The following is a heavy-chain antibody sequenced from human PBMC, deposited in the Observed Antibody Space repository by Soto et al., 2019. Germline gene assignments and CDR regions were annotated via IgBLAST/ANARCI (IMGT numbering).Heavy chain of an antibody. CDR3: AKEVSLGSTVDLGY. D-gene: IGHD7-27*01. CDR1: GFTFSIFA. V-gene: IGHV3-23*01. Sequence: GGSLRLSCAASGFTFSIFAMSWVRQSPGKGLEWVSTISGSGGSTYYADAVKGRFTISRDNSMGTLYLQMKSLRVEDTAIYYCAKEVSLGSTVDLGYWGQGALVTV. J-gene: IGHJ4*02. CDR2: ISGSGGST.